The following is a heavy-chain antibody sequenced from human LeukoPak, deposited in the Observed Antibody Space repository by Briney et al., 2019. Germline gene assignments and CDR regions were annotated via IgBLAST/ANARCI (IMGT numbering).Heavy chain of an antibody. V-gene: IGHV4-34*01. CDR3: ARGRGLRFAFDY. D-gene: IGHD5-12*01. CDR2: INHSGST. CDR1: GGSFSGYY. Sequence: SETLSLTCAVYGGSFSGYYWSWIRQPPGKGLEWIGEINHSGSTNYNPSLKSRVTISVDTSKNQFSLKLSSVTAADTAVYYCARGRGLRFAFDYWGQGTLVTVSS. J-gene: IGHJ4*02.